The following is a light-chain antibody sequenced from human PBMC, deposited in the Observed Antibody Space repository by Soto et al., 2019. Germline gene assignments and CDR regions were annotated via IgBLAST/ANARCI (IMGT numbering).Light chain of an antibody. J-gene: IGKJ1*01. V-gene: IGKV3-15*01. Sequence: EIVMTQSPATLSVSPGERATLSCRASQSVSSNLAWYQQKPGRAPRLLIYGASTRVTGVPARFSGSGSGTAFTLTISSLQSEDFSVYYCQQYNNWPPWAFGQGTKVEI. CDR2: GAS. CDR1: QSVSSN. CDR3: QQYNNWPPWA.